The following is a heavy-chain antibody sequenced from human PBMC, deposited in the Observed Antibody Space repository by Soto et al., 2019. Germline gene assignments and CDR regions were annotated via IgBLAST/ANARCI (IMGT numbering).Heavy chain of an antibody. J-gene: IGHJ6*02. Sequence: KTSETLSLTCTVSGGSISSGDYYWSWIRQPPGKGLEWIGYIYYSGSTYYNPSLKSRVTISVDTSKNQFSLKLSSVTAADTAVYYCARGAPYYGSGSSLKSPRFYGMDVWGQGTTVTVSS. CDR3: ARGAPYYGSGSSLKSPRFYGMDV. CDR2: IYYSGST. D-gene: IGHD3-10*01. V-gene: IGHV4-30-4*01. CDR1: GGSISSGDYY.